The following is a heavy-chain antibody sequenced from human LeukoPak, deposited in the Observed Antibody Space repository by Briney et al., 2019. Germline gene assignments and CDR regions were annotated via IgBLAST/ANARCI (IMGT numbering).Heavy chain of an antibody. CDR3: ARVLGYGWFDP. CDR2: IKQDGGER. D-gene: IGHD3-22*01. CDR1: GFTVSSYW. Sequence: GGSLRLXCAASGFTVSSYWMGWVRQAPGKGLEWVANIKQDGGERFYVDSVKGRFTITRDNAKNSLYLQMNSLRAEDTAVYYCARVLGYGWFDPWGQGTLVTVSS. J-gene: IGHJ5*02. V-gene: IGHV3-7*01.